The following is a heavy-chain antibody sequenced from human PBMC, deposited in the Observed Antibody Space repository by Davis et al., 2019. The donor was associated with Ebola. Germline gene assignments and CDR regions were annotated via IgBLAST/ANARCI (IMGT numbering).Heavy chain of an antibody. CDR2: ISGSGGST. CDR3: AKDLIENIVATIIDY. CDR1: GFTFSSYA. V-gene: IGHV3-23*01. Sequence: GESLKISCAASGFTFSSYAMSWVRQAPGKGLEWVSAISGSGGSTYYADSVKGRFTISRDNSKNTLYLQMNSLRAEDTAVYYCAKDLIENIVATIIDYWGQGTLVTVSS. J-gene: IGHJ4*02. D-gene: IGHD5-12*01.